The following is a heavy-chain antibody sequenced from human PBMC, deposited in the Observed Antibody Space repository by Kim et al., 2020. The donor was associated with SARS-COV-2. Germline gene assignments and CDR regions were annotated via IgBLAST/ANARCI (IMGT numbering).Heavy chain of an antibody. V-gene: IGHV1-69*13. D-gene: IGHD3-10*01. Sequence: SVKVSCKASGGTFSSYAISWVRQAPGQGLEWMGGIIPIFGTANYAQKFQGRVTITADESTSTAYMELSSLRSEDTAVYYCARNNYGSGGNFDYWGQGTLVTVSS. CDR2: IIPIFGTA. CDR1: GGTFSSYA. J-gene: IGHJ4*02. CDR3: ARNNYGSGGNFDY.